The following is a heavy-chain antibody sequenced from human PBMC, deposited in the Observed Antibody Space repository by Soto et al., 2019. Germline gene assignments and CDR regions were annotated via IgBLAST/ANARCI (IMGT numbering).Heavy chain of an antibody. J-gene: IGHJ6*02. CDR1: GGSFSGYY. CDR2: INHSGAT. CDR3: ARTGGMDV. Sequence: QVQLQQWGAGLLKPSETLSLTCAVYGGSFSGYYWSWLRQTPEKGLEWIGEINHSGATKYNPSLESRVTISVDTSKNHFALKVNSVSAADTAVYYCARTGGMDVWGQGATVTVSS. V-gene: IGHV4-34*01.